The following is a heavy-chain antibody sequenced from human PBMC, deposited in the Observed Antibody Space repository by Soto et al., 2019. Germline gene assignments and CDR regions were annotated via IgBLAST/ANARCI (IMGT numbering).Heavy chain of an antibody. D-gene: IGHD1-1*01. Sequence: QVQVVQSGAEVKKPGSSVKVSCKAYGYSFSSYSIDWLRQDPGQGLEWMGRIIPMVDLTNYADKFQGRLGITADKSTSTVYMELSRLTPDDSAIYYCAREGPGKRLDFWGQGSLVTVSS. J-gene: IGHJ4*02. CDR3: AREGPGKRLDF. CDR2: IIPMVDLT. V-gene: IGHV1-69*08. CDR1: GYSFSSYS.